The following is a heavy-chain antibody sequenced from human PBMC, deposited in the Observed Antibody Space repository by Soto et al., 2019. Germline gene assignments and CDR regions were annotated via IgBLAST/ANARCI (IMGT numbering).Heavy chain of an antibody. J-gene: IGHJ6*03. D-gene: IGHD3-3*01. CDR3: ARGKTYYDFWSGYYTHYYYYYMDV. V-gene: IGHV1-8*01. Sequence: ASVKVSCKASVYTFTSYDINWVRQATGQGLEWMGWMNPNSGNTGYAQKFQGRVTMTRNTSISTAYMELSSLRSEDAAVYYCARGKTYYDFWSGYYTHYYYYYMDVWGKGTTVTVSS. CDR1: VYTFTSYD. CDR2: MNPNSGNT.